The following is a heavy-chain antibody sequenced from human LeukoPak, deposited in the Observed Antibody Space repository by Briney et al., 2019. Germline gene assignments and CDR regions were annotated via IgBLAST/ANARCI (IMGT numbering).Heavy chain of an antibody. V-gene: IGHV3-7*01. Sequence: GGSLRLSCATSGFTFSSSWMSWVRQAPGKGLECVANIKEDGREKYYVDSVRGRFTISRDDAKNTMYLQMNSLRAEDTAMYYCVRGSPGYSSSWHAYWGQGTLVTVSS. D-gene: IGHD6-13*01. CDR2: IKEDGREK. CDR1: GFTFSSSW. CDR3: VRGSPGYSSSWHAY. J-gene: IGHJ4*02.